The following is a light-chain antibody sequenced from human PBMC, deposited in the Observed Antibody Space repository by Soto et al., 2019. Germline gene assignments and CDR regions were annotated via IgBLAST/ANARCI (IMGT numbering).Light chain of an antibody. Sequence: ALTQPASVSGSPGQSITISCTGTSSDVGGYNYVSWYQQHPGKAPKLMIYVVSNRPSGVSNRFSGSKSGNTASLTISGLQAEDEADYYCSSYTSSSTYVFGTGTKLTVL. J-gene: IGLJ1*01. CDR2: VVS. CDR1: SSDVGGYNY. V-gene: IGLV2-14*01. CDR3: SSYTSSSTYV.